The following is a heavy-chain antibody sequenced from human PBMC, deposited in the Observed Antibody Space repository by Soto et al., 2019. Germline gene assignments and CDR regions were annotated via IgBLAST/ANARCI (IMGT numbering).Heavy chain of an antibody. J-gene: IGHJ4*02. CDR3: ARVDDYVWGSFRP. D-gene: IGHD3-16*02. CDR2: IIPIFGTA. V-gene: IGHV1-69*05. CDR1: GGTFSSYA. Sequence: RASVKVSCKASGGTFSSYAISWVRQAPGQGLEWMGGIIPIFGTATYAQKVQGRVTMTTDTSTSTAYMELRGLRSDDTAVYYCARVDDYVWGSFRPWGQGTQVTVSS.